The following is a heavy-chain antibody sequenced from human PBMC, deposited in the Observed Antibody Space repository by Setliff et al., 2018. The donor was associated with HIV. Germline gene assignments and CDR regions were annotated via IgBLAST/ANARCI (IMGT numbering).Heavy chain of an antibody. D-gene: IGHD3-10*01. CDR1: GYSISSGYY. V-gene: IGHV4-59*08. Sequence: NPSETLSLTCAVSGYSISSGYYWSWVRQSPGKGLEWIGYIYYSGSTNYNPSLKSRVTISVDTSKNQFSLNLRSVTAADTAVYYCARHPPPEVRGDVTDYWGQGTLVTVSS. CDR3: ARHPPPEVRGDVTDY. J-gene: IGHJ4*02. CDR2: IYYSGST.